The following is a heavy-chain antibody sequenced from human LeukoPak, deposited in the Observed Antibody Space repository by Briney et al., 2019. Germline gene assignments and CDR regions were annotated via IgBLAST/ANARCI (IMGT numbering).Heavy chain of an antibody. CDR2: ISSSSSYI. Sequence: GGSLRLSCAASGFTFSSYSMNWVRQAPGKGLEWVSSISSSSSYIYYADSVKGRFTISRDDSKNTVYLQMNSLRPDDTAVYYCARGTPGDYWGQGTLVTVSS. CDR1: GFTFSSYS. J-gene: IGHJ4*02. V-gene: IGHV3-21*01. D-gene: IGHD1-26*01. CDR3: ARGTPGDY.